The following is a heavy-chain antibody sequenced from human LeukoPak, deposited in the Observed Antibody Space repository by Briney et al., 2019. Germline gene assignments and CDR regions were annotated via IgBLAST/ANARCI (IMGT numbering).Heavy chain of an antibody. CDR1: GFTFSNYE. V-gene: IGHV3-48*03. Sequence: GGSLRLSCTASGFTFSNYEMHWVRQAPGKGLEGVAYVSESGNIMHYAESVKGRFTMSRDNAKNSLYLQMNSLRAEDTAVYYCAREGGSDWYGFDIWGQGTMVTVSS. D-gene: IGHD6-19*01. CDR2: VSESGNIM. CDR3: AREGGSDWYGFDI. J-gene: IGHJ3*02.